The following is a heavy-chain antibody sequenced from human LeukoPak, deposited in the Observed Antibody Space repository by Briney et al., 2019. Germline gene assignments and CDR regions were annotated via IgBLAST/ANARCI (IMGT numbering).Heavy chain of an antibody. Sequence: SVKVSCKASGGTFSSYAISWVRQAPGQGLEWKGGIIPIFGTANYAQKFQGRVTITADESTSTAYMELSSLRSEDTAVYYCARGWIVVVPAVPPGSDYYYYMDIWGKGTTVTVSS. J-gene: IGHJ6*03. CDR2: IIPIFGTA. V-gene: IGHV1-69*13. CDR1: GGTFSSYA. D-gene: IGHD2-2*01. CDR3: ARGWIVVVPAVPPGSDYYYYMDI.